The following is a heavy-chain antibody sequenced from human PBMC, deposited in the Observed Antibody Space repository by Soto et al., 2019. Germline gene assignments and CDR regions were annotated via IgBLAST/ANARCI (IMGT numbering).Heavy chain of an antibody. V-gene: IGHV1-69*01. D-gene: IGHD1-26*01. CDR2: IIPIFGTA. CDR3: ARGSLEWELPSYFDY. Sequence: QVQLVQSGAEVKKPGSSVKVSCKASGGTFSSYAISWVRQAPGQGLEWMGGIIPIFGTANYAQKFQGRVTITADESTRTADMELSSLRSEDTAVYYCARGSLEWELPSYFDYWGQGTLVTVSS. CDR1: GGTFSSYA. J-gene: IGHJ4*02.